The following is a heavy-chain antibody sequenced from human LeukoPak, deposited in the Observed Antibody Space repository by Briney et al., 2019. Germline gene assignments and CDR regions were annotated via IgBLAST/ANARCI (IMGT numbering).Heavy chain of an antibody. CDR2: ISYDGSNK. CDR1: GFTFSSYG. J-gene: IGHJ4*02. V-gene: IGHV3-30*18. Sequence: GGSLRLSCAASGFTFSSYGMHWVRQAPGKGLEWVAVISYDGSNKYYADSVKGRFTISRDNSKNTLYLQMNSLRAEDTAVYYCAKDGPIDFWETQGYFDYWGQGTLVTVSS. CDR3: AKDGPIDFWETQGYFDY. D-gene: IGHD3-3*01.